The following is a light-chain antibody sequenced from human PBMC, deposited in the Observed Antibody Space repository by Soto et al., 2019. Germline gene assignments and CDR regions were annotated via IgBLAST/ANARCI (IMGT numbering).Light chain of an antibody. V-gene: IGLV2-14*01. CDR1: SSNVGADNY. Sequence: QSALTQPASVSGSPGQSITISCTGTSSNVGADNYLSWYQQHPGKAPKLIIYDVSNRPSGVSNRFSGSKSGNTASLTISGLQADDEADYFCSAYIGSRSIVLFGGGTKLTVL. CDR2: DVS. J-gene: IGLJ2*01. CDR3: SAYIGSRSIVL.